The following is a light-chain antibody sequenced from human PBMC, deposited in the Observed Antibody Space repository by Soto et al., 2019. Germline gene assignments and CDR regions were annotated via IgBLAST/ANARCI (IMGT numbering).Light chain of an antibody. CDR3: SSFTVSSTVV. J-gene: IGLJ2*01. CDR2: GVS. Sequence: QSALTQPASVSGSPGQSITISCTGTSSDVGGYNYVSWYQHHPGKAPKLMIYGVSDRPSGVSNRFSGSKSGNTASLTISGLQPEDEADYYCSSFTVSSTVVFGGGTKLTVL. CDR1: SSDVGGYNY. V-gene: IGLV2-14*01.